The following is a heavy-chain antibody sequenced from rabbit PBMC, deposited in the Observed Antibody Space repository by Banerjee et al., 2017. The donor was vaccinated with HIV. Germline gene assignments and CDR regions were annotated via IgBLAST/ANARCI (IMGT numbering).Heavy chain of an antibody. CDR2: INIHSSDYT. CDR3: ARDNAGDSGGYYYNL. V-gene: IGHV1S40*01. D-gene: IGHD4-2*01. Sequence: QSLEESGGDLVKPGASLTLTCTASGFSFSSSYWICWVRQAPGKGLEWIGYINIHSSDYTAYASWAKGRFTISKTSSTTVTLQMTSLTAADTATYFCARDNAGDSGGYYYNLWGQGTLVTVS. J-gene: IGHJ4*01. CDR1: GFSFSSSYW.